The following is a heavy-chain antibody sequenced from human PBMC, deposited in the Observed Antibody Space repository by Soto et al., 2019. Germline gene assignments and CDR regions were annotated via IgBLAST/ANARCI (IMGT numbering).Heavy chain of an antibody. CDR1: GFTFSSYG. CDR3: ARATLPGYYYGMDV. Sequence: PGGSLRLSCAASGFTFSSYGMEWVRQAPGKGLEWVAVIWYDGSNKYYADSVKGRFTISRDNSKNTLYLQMNSLRAEDTAVYYCARATLPGYYYGMDVWGQGTAVTVSS. D-gene: IGHD4-17*01. V-gene: IGHV3-33*01. CDR2: IWYDGSNK. J-gene: IGHJ6*02.